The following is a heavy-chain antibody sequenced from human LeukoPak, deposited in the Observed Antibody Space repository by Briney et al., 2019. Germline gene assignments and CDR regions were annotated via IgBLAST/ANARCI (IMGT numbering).Heavy chain of an antibody. CDR3: AKDPYGYSYGYYFDY. D-gene: IGHD5-18*01. CDR2: ISGSGGST. V-gene: IGHV3-23*01. Sequence: GGSLRLSCAASGFTFSSYAMSWVRQAPGKGLEWVSAISGSGGSTYYADSAKGRFTISRDNSKNTLYLQMNSLRAEDTAVYYCAKDPYGYSYGYYFDYWGQGTLVTVSS. J-gene: IGHJ4*02. CDR1: GFTFSSYA.